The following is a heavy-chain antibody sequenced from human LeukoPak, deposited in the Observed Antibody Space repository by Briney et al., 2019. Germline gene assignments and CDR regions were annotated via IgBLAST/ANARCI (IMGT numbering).Heavy chain of an antibody. CDR2: INPSVGST. CDR1: GYTFTSYY. V-gene: IGHV1-46*01. Sequence: ASVKVSCKASGYTFTSYYMHWVRQAPGQGLEWMGIINPSVGSTSYAQKLHGRVTMTRDTSTSTVYMELSSLRSEDTAVYYCASADTAMAPHCFVDYWGQGTLVTVSS. CDR3: ASADTAMAPHCFVDY. J-gene: IGHJ4*02. D-gene: IGHD5-18*01.